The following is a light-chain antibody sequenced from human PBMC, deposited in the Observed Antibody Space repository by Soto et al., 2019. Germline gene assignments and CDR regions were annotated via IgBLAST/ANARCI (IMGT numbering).Light chain of an antibody. CDR2: DAS. Sequence: EIVLTQSPATLSLSPGERATLSCRASQSISSYLAFYQQKPGQAPRLPIYDASNRATGIPARFSGSGSGTDFTLTISRLEPEDFAVYYCQQFSSYPLTFGGGTKVDIK. J-gene: IGKJ4*01. CDR1: QSISSY. V-gene: IGKV3-11*01. CDR3: QQFSSYPLT.